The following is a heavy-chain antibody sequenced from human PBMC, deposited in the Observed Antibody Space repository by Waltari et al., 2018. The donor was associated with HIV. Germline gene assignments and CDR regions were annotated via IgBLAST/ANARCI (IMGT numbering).Heavy chain of an antibody. V-gene: IGHV5-51*01. D-gene: IGHD1-26*01. J-gene: IGHJ3*01. Sequence: ADVKKPGQSLKISCQASGYSFVSFWIGWVRQTPGKGLEWVGNIYPADSDTKDSPTFEGQVTMSRDETVNTAYVQWRRLKSSETGTYFCARVRMGAGDAFDVWGQGTTVTVSS. CDR2: IYPADSDT. CDR1: GYSFVSFW. CDR3: ARVRMGAGDAFDV.